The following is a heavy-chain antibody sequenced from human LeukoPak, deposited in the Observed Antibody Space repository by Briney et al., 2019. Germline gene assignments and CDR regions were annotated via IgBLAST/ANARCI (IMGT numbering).Heavy chain of an antibody. CDR1: GGSFSGYY. J-gene: IGHJ4*02. CDR2: INHSGST. D-gene: IGHD3-9*01. Sequence: SETLSLTCAVYGGSFSGYYWSWIRQPPGKGLEWIGEINHSGSTNYNPSLKSRVTISVDTSKNQFSLKLSSVTAADTAVYYCARQLFLTGSFSHWGQGTLVTVSS. V-gene: IGHV4-34*01. CDR3: ARQLFLTGSFSH.